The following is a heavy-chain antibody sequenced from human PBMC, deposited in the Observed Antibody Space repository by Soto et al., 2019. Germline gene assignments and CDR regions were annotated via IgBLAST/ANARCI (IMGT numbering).Heavy chain of an antibody. D-gene: IGHD2-8*01. CDR2: IDHSGRT. J-gene: IGHJ4*02. Sequence: SETLSLTCAVYGGSLSGGSFSAYYWSWFRQPPGKGLEWIGEIDHSGRTKYNPSLKSRVTLSVDTSKNQFSLILSSVTAADTAVYYCARYDCTTGVCNFDYWGQGSLVTVSS. CDR3: ARYDCTTGVCNFDY. CDR1: GGSLSGGSFSAYY. V-gene: IGHV4-34*01.